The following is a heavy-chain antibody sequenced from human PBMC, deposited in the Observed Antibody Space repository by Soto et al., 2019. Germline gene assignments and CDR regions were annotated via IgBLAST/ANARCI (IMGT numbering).Heavy chain of an antibody. Sequence: QVQLQVLGTGLVKPSETLSLTCTVSGGSVSSGSYYWSWIRQPPGKGLEWIGYIYYSGSTNYNPSLKSRVTISVDTSKNQFSLKLSSVTAADTAVYYCARGSGPNDAFDIWGQGTMVTVSS. D-gene: IGHD2-15*01. CDR1: GGSVSSGSYY. J-gene: IGHJ3*02. CDR3: ARGSGPNDAFDI. CDR2: IYYSGST. V-gene: IGHV4-61*01.